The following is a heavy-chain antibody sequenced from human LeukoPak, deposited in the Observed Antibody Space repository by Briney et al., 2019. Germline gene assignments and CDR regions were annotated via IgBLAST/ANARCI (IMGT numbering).Heavy chain of an antibody. J-gene: IGHJ4*02. CDR1: GFTFSSYA. Sequence: GGSLRLSCAASGFTFSSYAMHWVRQAPGKGLEWVAVISYDGSNKYYADSVKGRFTISRDNAKNTLYLQMNSLRAEDTAVYYCALHSFDYWGQGTLVTVSS. D-gene: IGHD4-11*01. V-gene: IGHV3-30-3*01. CDR3: ALHSFDY. CDR2: ISYDGSNK.